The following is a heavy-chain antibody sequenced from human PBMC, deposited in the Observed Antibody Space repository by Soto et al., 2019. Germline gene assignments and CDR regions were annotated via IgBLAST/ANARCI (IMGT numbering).Heavy chain of an antibody. J-gene: IGHJ3*02. CDR2: IIPIFGTA. Sequence: QVQLVQSGAEVKKPGSSVKVSCKASGGTFSSYAISWVRQAPGQGLEWMGGIIPIFGTANYAQKFQGRVTITADESTSTADMELSSLRSEDTAVYYCARAGSGSYGDAFDIWGQGTMVTVSS. D-gene: IGHD1-26*01. V-gene: IGHV1-69*01. CDR3: ARAGSGSYGDAFDI. CDR1: GGTFSSYA.